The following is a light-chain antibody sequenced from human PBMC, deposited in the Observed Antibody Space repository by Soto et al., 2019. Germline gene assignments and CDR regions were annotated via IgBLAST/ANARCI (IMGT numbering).Light chain of an antibody. Sequence: DIQMTQSPSSVSASVGDRVTITCRASQAIDSWLAWYQQKPGEAPKLLIFTGSLLHSGVPPRFSGSGSGTDFTLTFSSLQPEDFATYYCQQSHSTPLTFGGGTKVDIK. CDR3: QQSHSTPLT. CDR1: QAIDSW. J-gene: IGKJ4*01. CDR2: TGS. V-gene: IGKV1-12*01.